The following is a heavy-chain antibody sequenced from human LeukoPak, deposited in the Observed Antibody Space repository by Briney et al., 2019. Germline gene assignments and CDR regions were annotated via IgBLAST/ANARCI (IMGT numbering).Heavy chain of an antibody. Sequence: ASVKVSCRASGYPFAEYFIHWVRQAPGQGLECVGWINPKSGGTNYVQKFQGRVIMTRDTSISTVYMELSSLSPDDTAMYYCARDVIMGYNQGWFDPWGQGTLVTVSS. V-gene: IGHV1-2*02. D-gene: IGHD2-8*01. J-gene: IGHJ5*02. CDR3: ARDVIMGYNQGWFDP. CDR2: INPKSGGT. CDR1: GYPFAEYF.